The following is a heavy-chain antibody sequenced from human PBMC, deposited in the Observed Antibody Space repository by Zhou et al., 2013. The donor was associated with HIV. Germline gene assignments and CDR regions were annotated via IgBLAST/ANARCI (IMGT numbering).Heavy chain of an antibody. CDR1: GFQFDGYA. D-gene: IGHD7-27*01. CDR3: VADRSGDLEY. V-gene: IGHV3-9*01. CDR2: IFWNSGDT. J-gene: IGHJ4*02. Sequence: EVQLVASGGGLVEPGRSLRLSCSSSGFQFDGYAIHWIRQISGKGLEWVSGIFWNSGDTGYADSVMGRFTVSRDKAKNSPYLQMNSLSSEDTALYYCVADRSGDLEYWGQGTLVTVSS.